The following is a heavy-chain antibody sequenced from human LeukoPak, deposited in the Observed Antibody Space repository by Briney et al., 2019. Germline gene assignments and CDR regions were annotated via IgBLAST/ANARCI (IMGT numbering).Heavy chain of an antibody. Sequence: GGSLRLSCAASRFTFSSYSMNWVRQAPGKGLEWVSSISSSSSYIYYADSVKGRFTISRDNAKNSLYLQMNSLRAEDTAVYYCARVADGDKYGGRDYWGQGTLVTVSS. D-gene: IGHD5-24*01. CDR3: ARVADGDKYGGRDY. CDR1: RFTFSSYS. CDR2: ISSSSSYI. V-gene: IGHV3-21*01. J-gene: IGHJ4*02.